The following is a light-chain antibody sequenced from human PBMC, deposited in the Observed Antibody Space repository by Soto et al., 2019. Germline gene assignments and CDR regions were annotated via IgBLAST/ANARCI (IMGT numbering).Light chain of an antibody. CDR2: GAS. CDR3: QQYYDWPIT. Sequence: EIVMTQSPATLSVSPGERATLSCRASQTVSTSLAWYQQKPGRAPRLLIYGASTRASGVPARFSGSGSGTDFTLTISSLQSEDFAVYYCQQYYDWPITFGQGTRLEIK. V-gene: IGKV3-15*01. J-gene: IGKJ5*01. CDR1: QTVSTS.